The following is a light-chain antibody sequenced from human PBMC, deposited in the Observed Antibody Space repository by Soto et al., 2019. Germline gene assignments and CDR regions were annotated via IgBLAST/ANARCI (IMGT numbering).Light chain of an antibody. V-gene: IGKV1-5*01. CDR3: QQFKSGTWT. Sequence: DIQMTQSPSPLSASVGDRVTITCRASQNIERWLAWYQQKPGKAPKLLLYDVSSLESGVPSRFSGSVSGTEFIITIHGLQRDDFATYFCQQFKSGTWTFGQGTKLEVQ. J-gene: IGKJ1*01. CDR2: DVS. CDR1: QNIERW.